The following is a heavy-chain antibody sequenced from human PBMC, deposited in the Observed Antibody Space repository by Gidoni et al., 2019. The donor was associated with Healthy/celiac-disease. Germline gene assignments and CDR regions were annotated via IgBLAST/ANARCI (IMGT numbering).Heavy chain of an antibody. CDR1: GFTFSSYS. J-gene: IGHJ4*02. V-gene: IGHV3-48*02. CDR2: ISSRSSTI. CDR3: ARALGYCSGGSCRVPFDY. Sequence: EVQLVESGGGLVQPGGSLRLSCAASGFTFSSYSMNWVRQAPGKGLEWVSYISSRSSTIYYADSVKGRFTISRDNAKNSLYLQMNSLRDEDTAVYYCARALGYCSGGSCRVPFDYWGQGTLVTVSS. D-gene: IGHD2-15*01.